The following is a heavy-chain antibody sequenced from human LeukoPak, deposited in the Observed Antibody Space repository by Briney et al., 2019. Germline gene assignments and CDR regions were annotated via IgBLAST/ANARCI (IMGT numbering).Heavy chain of an antibody. D-gene: IGHD2/OR15-2a*01. V-gene: IGHV3-13*01. Sequence: GGSLRLPCETSAFTFSNYDMHWVRQRARKGLEWVSFIGSGGDTYYSGPVKGRFTISRENAKKSLYLQMSSLRAEDTAVYYCATGNCNTNNCYQALDNWGQGTLVTVSS. CDR2: IGSGGDT. J-gene: IGHJ4*02. CDR3: ATGNCNTNNCYQALDN. CDR1: AFTFSNYD.